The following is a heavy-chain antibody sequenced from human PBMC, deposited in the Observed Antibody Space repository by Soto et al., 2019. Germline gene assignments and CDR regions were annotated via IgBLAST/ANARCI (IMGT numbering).Heavy chain of an antibody. CDR2: IIPIFGTA. CDR3: ARDRDIVVVPAAFSNWFAP. J-gene: IGHJ5*02. D-gene: IGHD2-2*01. Sequence: QVQLVQSGAEVKKPGSSVKVSCKASGGTFSSYAISWVRQAPGLGLEWMGGIIPIFGTANYAQKFQGRVTITADESTSTAYMELSSLRSEDTAVYYCARDRDIVVVPAAFSNWFAPWGQGTLVTVSS. CDR1: GGTFSSYA. V-gene: IGHV1-69*01.